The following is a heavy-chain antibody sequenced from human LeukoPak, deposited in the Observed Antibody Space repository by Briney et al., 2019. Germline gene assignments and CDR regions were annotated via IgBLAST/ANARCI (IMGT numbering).Heavy chain of an antibody. CDR3: ARDGIVGSPLLNFPS. V-gene: IGHV3-30-3*01. CDR2: ISFDGGNK. Sequence: GGSLRLSCAASGFTFNNYAIHWVRQAPGKGLEWVAIISFDGGNKYYADSVKGRFTISRDNSKNTLYLQMNSLRAEDTAVYYCARDGIVGSPLLNFPSWGQGPLPPVSS. D-gene: IGHD1-26*01. J-gene: IGHJ5*02. CDR1: GFTFNNYA.